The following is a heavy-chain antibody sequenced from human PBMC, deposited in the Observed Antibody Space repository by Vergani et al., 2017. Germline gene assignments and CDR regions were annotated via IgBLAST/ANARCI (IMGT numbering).Heavy chain of an antibody. V-gene: IGHV1-46*01. CDR1: GYTFTSYY. D-gene: IGHD3-10*01. J-gene: IGHJ5*02. CDR2: INPSGGST. CDR3: ARLLSPSSSWSYYNVLDGNWFDP. Sequence: QVQLVQSGAEVKKPGASVKVSCKASGYTFTSYYMHWVRQAPGQGLEWMGIINPSGGSTSYAQKFQGRVTMTRDTSTSTVYMELSSLRSEDTAVYYCARLLSPSSSWSYYNVLDGNWFDPWGQGTLVTVSS.